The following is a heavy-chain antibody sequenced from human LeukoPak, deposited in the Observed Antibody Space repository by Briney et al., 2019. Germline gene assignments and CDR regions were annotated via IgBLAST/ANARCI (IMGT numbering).Heavy chain of an antibody. CDR1: GGSINSSSYY. Sequence: SETLSLTCTVSGGSINSSSYYWGWIRQPPGKGLEWIGSIYYSGSTYYNPSLKSRVTISVDTSKNQFSLKLSSVTAADTAVYYCARLDLIWFGELYWFDPWGQGTLVTVSS. J-gene: IGHJ5*02. V-gene: IGHV4-39*01. D-gene: IGHD3-10*01. CDR2: IYYSGST. CDR3: ARLDLIWFGELYWFDP.